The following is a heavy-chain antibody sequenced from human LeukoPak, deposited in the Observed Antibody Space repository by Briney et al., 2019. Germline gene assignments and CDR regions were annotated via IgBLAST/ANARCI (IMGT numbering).Heavy chain of an antibody. D-gene: IGHD1-26*01. V-gene: IGHV3-30*18. J-gene: IGHJ4*02. CDR3: ANSPGGSYGSDY. CDR2: ISYDGSNK. CDR1: GFTFSSRA. Sequence: GGSLRLSCAASGFTFSSRAMSWVRQAPGKGLEWVAVISYDGSNKYYADSVKGRFTISRDNSKNTLYLQMNSLRAEDTAVYYCANSPGGSYGSDYWGQGTLVTVSS.